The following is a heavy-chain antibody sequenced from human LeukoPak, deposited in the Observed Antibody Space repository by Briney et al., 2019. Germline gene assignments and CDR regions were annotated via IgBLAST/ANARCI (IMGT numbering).Heavy chain of an antibody. V-gene: IGHV3-23*01. J-gene: IGHJ4*02. D-gene: IGHD4-11*01. CDR1: GFTFSTYA. CDR2: VRGSGTAT. Sequence: GGSLRLSCAASGFTFSTYAMTWVRQAPGKGLEWVSAVRGSGTATYYADSVKGRFTISRDNSNNTLYLQMNSLRAEDTAIYYCVKTSRRDSTYDSPFDYWGQGALVTVSS. CDR3: VKTSRRDSTYDSPFDY.